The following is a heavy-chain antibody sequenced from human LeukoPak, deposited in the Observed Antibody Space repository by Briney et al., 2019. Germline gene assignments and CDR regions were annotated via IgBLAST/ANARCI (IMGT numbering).Heavy chain of an antibody. Sequence: GGSLRLSCAASGFTFSDYYMSWIRQAPGKGLEWVSYISSSSSYIYYADSVKGRFTISRDNAKNSLYLQMNSLRAEDTAVYYCARDSTRLYSSNWFDPWGQGTLVTVSS. CDR2: ISSSSSYI. CDR1: GFTFSDYY. V-gene: IGHV3-11*06. D-gene: IGHD6-13*01. J-gene: IGHJ5*02. CDR3: ARDSTRLYSSNWFDP.